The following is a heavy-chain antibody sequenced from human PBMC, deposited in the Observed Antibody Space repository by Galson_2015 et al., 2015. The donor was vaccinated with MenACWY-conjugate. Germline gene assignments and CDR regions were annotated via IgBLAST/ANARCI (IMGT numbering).Heavy chain of an antibody. V-gene: IGHV3-7*01. J-gene: IGHJ4*02. Sequence: SLRLSFAASGFTFDSFRKSWGRPAPGKGVGWVSNINRDGGGTYYASSVKGRFTISKDNAENSLYLQMNSLRAEDTAIYYCARTIHDGLDYWGQGTLVTVSS. CDR3: ARTIHDGLDY. CDR2: INRDGGGT. CDR1: GFTFDSFR. D-gene: IGHD5-24*01.